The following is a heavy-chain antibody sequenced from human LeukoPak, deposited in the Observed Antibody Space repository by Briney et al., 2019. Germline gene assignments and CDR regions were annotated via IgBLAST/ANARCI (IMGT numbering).Heavy chain of an antibody. Sequence: PSETLSLTCTVSGGSISSGISYWGWIRQPPGKGLEWIGEINHSGSTNYNPSLKSRVTISVDTSKNQFSLKLSSVTAADTAVYYCASVALRYFDWARYYYYYMDVWGKGTTVTVSS. V-gene: IGHV4-39*07. CDR1: GGSISSGISY. D-gene: IGHD3-9*01. CDR2: INHSGST. CDR3: ASVALRYFDWARYYYYYMDV. J-gene: IGHJ6*03.